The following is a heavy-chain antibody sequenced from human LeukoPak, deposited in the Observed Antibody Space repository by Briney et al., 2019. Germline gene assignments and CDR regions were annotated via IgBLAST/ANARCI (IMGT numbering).Heavy chain of an antibody. Sequence: ASVKVSCKASGYTFTSYAMHWVRQAPGQRLEWMGWSNAGNGNTKYSQEFQGRVTMTRDMSTSTVYMELSSLRSEDTAVYYCARDSTAGSFDYWGQGTLVTVSS. D-gene: IGHD6-6*01. CDR3: ARDSTAGSFDY. J-gene: IGHJ4*02. CDR2: SNAGNGNT. V-gene: IGHV1-3*02. CDR1: GYTFTSYA.